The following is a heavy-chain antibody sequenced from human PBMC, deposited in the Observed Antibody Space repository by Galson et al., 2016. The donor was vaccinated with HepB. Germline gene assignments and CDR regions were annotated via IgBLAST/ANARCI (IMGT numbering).Heavy chain of an antibody. J-gene: IGHJ4*02. V-gene: IGHV4-39*01. D-gene: IGHD6-13*01. CDR2: IHSSGTS. Sequence: SETLSLTCTVSGDSISNVGRHWGWFRQSPEMGLEYIGSIHSSGTSYYNPSLTSRVPVSADMSRNQFFLSLTSVTAADTAIYYCVRLGTAAAVANRRGRVYWGQGTRVTVSS. CDR1: GDSISNVGRH. CDR3: VRLGTAAAVANRRGRVY.